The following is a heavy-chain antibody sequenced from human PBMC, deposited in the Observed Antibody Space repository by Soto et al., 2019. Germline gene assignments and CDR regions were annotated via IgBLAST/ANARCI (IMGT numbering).Heavy chain of an antibody. V-gene: IGHV3-49*03. D-gene: IGHD3-22*01. CDR1: GFTFGDYA. Sequence: PGGSLRLSCTASGFTFGDYAMSWFRQAPGKGLEWVGFIRSKAYGGTTEYAASVKGRFTISRDDSKSIAYLQMNSLKTEDTAVYYCTRDSTYYYDSSGPYDAFDIWGQGTMVTISS. J-gene: IGHJ3*02. CDR2: IRSKAYGGTT. CDR3: TRDSTYYYDSSGPYDAFDI.